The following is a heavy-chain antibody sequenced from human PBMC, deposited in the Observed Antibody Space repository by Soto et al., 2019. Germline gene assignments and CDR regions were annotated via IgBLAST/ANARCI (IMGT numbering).Heavy chain of an antibody. V-gene: IGHV3-30-3*01. J-gene: IGHJ4*02. Sequence: QVQLVESGGGVVQPGRSLRLSCAASGFTLSSYSMYWVRQTPGTGLEWVALISYDGNKKYYGDSVRGRFTISRDTSKNPVYLQLNSLRPEEPAVYYCARSVALAGLDFWGQGTLVTVSS. CDR3: ARSVALAGLDF. D-gene: IGHD6-19*01. CDR2: ISYDGNKK. CDR1: GFTLSSYS.